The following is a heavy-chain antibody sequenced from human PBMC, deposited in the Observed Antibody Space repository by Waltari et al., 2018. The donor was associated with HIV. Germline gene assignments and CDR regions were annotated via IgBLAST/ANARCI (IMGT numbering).Heavy chain of an antibody. V-gene: IGHV4-61*02. CDR1: GGPISSGTSD. J-gene: IGHJ5*02. D-gene: IGHD3-3*01. Sequence: QVQLQESGPGLVKPSQPLSLTCTVSGGPISSGTSDWSWIRQPAGKGLELIGRIYTSGSTNYNPSLKSRVTISVDTSKNQFSLKLRSVTAADTAVYYCARAYYDFWSGTGSSGNWFDPWGQGTLVTVSS. CDR3: ARAYYDFWSGTGSSGNWFDP. CDR2: IYTSGST.